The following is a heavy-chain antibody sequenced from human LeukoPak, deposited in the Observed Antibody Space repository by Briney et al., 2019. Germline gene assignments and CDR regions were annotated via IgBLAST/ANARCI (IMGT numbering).Heavy chain of an antibody. V-gene: IGHV4-39*07. D-gene: IGHD3-10*01. J-gene: IGHJ6*03. Sequence: SETLSLTCTVSGGSISSSSYYWGWIRQPPGKGLEWIGSIYYSGSTYYNPSLKSRVTISVDTSKNQFSLKLSSVTAADTAVYYCARAPTIYGSGSRLYYYYYMDVWGKGTTVTISS. CDR2: IYYSGST. CDR3: ARAPTIYGSGSRLYYYYYMDV. CDR1: GGSISSSSYY.